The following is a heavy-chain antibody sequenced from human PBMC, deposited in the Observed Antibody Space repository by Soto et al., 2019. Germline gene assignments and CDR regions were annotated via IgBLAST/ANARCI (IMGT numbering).Heavy chain of an antibody. J-gene: IGHJ6*02. Sequence: GSLRLSCAASGFIFSSHNMNWVRQAPGKGLEWVSSITGSSSYIFYADSVKGRFTISRDNAKNTVYLQMNSLRAEDTGVYYCARLVASETGYGMDVWGQGTTVTVSS. D-gene: IGHD3-9*01. V-gene: IGHV3-21*06. CDR2: ITGSSSYI. CDR3: ARLVASETGYGMDV. CDR1: GFIFSSHN.